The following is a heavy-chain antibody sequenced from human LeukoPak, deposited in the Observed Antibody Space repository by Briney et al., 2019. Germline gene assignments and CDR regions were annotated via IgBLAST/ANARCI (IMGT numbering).Heavy chain of an antibody. Sequence: SETLSLTCTVSGGSISNSGGFYWSWIRQHPGDGLEWIGFISYRGSTYYNPSLKSRVSMSVDASRSQFSLRLTSVTDEDTAVYYCARISQSSGGFYYWGQGTLVTVSS. D-gene: IGHD2-15*01. CDR2: ISYRGST. J-gene: IGHJ4*02. V-gene: IGHV4-31*02. CDR3: ARISQSSGGFYY. CDR1: GGSISNSGGFY.